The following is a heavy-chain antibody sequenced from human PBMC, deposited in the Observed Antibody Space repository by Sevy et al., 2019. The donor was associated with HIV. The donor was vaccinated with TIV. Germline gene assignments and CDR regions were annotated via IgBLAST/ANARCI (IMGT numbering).Heavy chain of an antibody. CDR3: ARERIAVAGMGYYFDF. J-gene: IGHJ4*02. D-gene: IGHD6-19*01. V-gene: IGHV3-33*01. CDR1: GFSFSGYG. CDR2: IWYDGTNK. Sequence: GGSLRLSCAASGFSFSGYGMHWVRQAPGKGLEGGAVIWYDGTNKEYKDSVKGRYTSSRDNSKNTLYLQMNSLRAEDTAVYYCARERIAVAGMGYYFDFWGQGTLVTVSS.